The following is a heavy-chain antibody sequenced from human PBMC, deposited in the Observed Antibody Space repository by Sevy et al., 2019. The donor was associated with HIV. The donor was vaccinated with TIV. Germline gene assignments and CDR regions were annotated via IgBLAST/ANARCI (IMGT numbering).Heavy chain of an antibody. CDR2: IYYSGST. Sequence: SETLSLTCTVSGGSISSYYWSWIRQPPGKGLEWIGYIYYSGSTNYNPSLKSRVTISVDTSKNQFSLKLSSVTAADTAVYDCAGYDILTGYIPSDYWGQGTLVTVSS. CDR1: GGSISSYY. V-gene: IGHV4-59*01. J-gene: IGHJ4*02. D-gene: IGHD3-9*01. CDR3: AGYDILTGYIPSDY.